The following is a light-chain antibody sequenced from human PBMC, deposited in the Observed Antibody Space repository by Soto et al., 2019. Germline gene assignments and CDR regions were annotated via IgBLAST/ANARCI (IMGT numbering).Light chain of an antibody. V-gene: IGKV3-11*01. CDR2: DAS. J-gene: IGKJ1*01. Sequence: EIVLTQSPATLSLSPGERATLSCRASQSISNYLPWYQQKPGQAPKLLIYDASNRATGIPARFTGSGPGAASTLPISNLRPEDSALYYCQQRNNWPKTSGQGTTVEI. CDR3: QQRNNWPKT. CDR1: QSISNY.